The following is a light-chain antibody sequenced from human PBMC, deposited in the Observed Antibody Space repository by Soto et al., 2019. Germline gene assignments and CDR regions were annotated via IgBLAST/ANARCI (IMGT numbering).Light chain of an antibody. CDR3: CSYAGTNTLV. Sequence: QSALTQPASVSGSPGQSITISCTETSSDVGNYNLVSWYQQPPGKAPQLMIYEGSKRPSGVSNRFSGSKSGNTASLTISGLQAEDEADYYCCSYAGTNTLVFCGGTKLTVL. CDR1: SSDVGNYNL. V-gene: IGLV2-23*01. CDR2: EGS. J-gene: IGLJ2*01.